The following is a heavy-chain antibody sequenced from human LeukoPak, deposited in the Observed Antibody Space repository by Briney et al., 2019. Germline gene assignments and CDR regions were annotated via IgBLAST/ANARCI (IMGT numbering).Heavy chain of an antibody. CDR2: ISDDGLNT. CDR1: GFTFNSHG. J-gene: IGHJ6*03. Sequence: GGSLRLSCSTSGFTFNSHGFHWVRQAPGKGLEWVAAISDDGLNTFYIDSVKGRFTISRDDSKNAVSLQMTSLRSEDTAMYYCARGERPDISTTGTPFYYYSYMDVWGEGTTVTVSS. CDR3: ARGERPDISTTGTPFYYYSYMDV. V-gene: IGHV3-30*03. D-gene: IGHD2-8*02.